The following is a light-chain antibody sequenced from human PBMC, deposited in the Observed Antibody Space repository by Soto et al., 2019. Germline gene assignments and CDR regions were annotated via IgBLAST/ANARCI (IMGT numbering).Light chain of an antibody. Sequence: EIVLTQSPGTLSLSPGERATLSCRAIQSVSSSYLAWYQQKAGQAPRLLIYGASSRATGIPDRFSGSGSGTDFTLTISRLEPEDFAVYYCQQYGSSPLWTFGQGTKVDIK. CDR2: GAS. CDR3: QQYGSSPLWT. V-gene: IGKV3-20*01. J-gene: IGKJ1*01. CDR1: QSVSSSY.